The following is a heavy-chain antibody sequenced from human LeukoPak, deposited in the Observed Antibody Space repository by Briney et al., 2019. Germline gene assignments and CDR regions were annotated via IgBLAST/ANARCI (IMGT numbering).Heavy chain of an antibody. CDR2: INHSGST. CDR1: GGSFSGYY. J-gene: IGHJ3*02. D-gene: IGHD2-2*01. CDR3: ARWRCSSTSCYENDAFDI. Sequence: SETLSLTCAVYGGSFSGYYWSWLRQPPGEGLEWIGEINHSGSTNYNPSLTRRVTISVDTPKNQFSLTLSSVTAAPTAVYYCARWRCSSTSCYENDAFDIWGQGTMVTVSS. V-gene: IGHV4-34*01.